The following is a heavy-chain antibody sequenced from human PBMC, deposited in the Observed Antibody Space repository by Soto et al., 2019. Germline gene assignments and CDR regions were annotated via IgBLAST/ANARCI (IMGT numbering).Heavy chain of an antibody. Sequence: ASVKLSCKASGYPFSSDVVSWVRQAPGQGLEWMGWISAYNGNTNYAQKLQGRVTMTTDTSTSTAYMELRSLRSDDTAVYYCARDDYEKYNWFDPWGQGTLVTVSS. D-gene: IGHD4-17*01. CDR2: ISAYNGNT. CDR3: ARDDYEKYNWFDP. CDR1: GYPFSSDV. V-gene: IGHV1-18*04. J-gene: IGHJ5*02.